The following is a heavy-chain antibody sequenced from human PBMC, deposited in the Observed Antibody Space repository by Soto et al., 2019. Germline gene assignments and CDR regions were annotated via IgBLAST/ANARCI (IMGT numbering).Heavy chain of an antibody. CDR3: ARDPDTSSKIDY. CDR1: GFTFNDHY. CDR2: ISSSGGAL. D-gene: IGHD2-2*01. Sequence: QVQLVESGGDLVKPGGSMRLSCEASGFTFNDHYMSWVRQAPGKGLEWISYISSSGGALYYADSVKGRFTISRDNTKNSLYLQMNSLRAEDTAVYYCARDPDTSSKIDYWGPGTLVTVSS. V-gene: IGHV3-11*01. J-gene: IGHJ4*02.